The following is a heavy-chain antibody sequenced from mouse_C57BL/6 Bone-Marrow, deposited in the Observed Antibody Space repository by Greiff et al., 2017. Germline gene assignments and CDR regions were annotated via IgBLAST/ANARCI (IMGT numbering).Heavy chain of an antibody. V-gene: IGHV15-2*01. CDR2: ILPSIGRT. CDR1: DSEVFPIAY. CDR3: ARGVYDLYYAMDY. J-gene: IGHJ4*01. D-gene: IGHD2-3*01. Sequence: VQLQQSGSELRSPGSSVKLSCKDFDSEVFPIAYMSWVRQKPGHGFEWIGGILPSIGRTIYGEKFEDKATLDADTLSNTAYLELNSLTSEDSAIYYCARGVYDLYYAMDYWGQGTSVTVSS.